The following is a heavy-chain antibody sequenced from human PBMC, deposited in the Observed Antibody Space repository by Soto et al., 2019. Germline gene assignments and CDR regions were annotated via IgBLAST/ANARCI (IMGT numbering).Heavy chain of an antibody. CDR3: TQDGGSRDWLTVN. CDR2: ITGGGDNT. D-gene: IGHD3-9*01. V-gene: IGHV3-23*01. Sequence: EVQLLESGGDLVQPGGSLRLSCAASGFTCTSYAMSWIRQAPGKGLEWVSAITGGGDNTYYADSVKGRFTISSDNSKNTLYLQMHSLRAEDTAFYYCTQDGGSRDWLTVNWGQGTLVTVSS. J-gene: IGHJ4*02. CDR1: GFTCTSYA.